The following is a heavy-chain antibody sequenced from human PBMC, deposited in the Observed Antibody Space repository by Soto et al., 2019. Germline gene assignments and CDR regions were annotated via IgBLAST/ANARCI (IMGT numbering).Heavy chain of an antibody. CDR2: ISTTGST. Sequence: PSETLSLTCTVSGDSFSTYYWTWIRQPAGEGLEWIGRISTTGSTNYNPSLRSRVTMSVDTSKNQFSLKLTSVTAADTAVYYCARAKDVSPSEWGQGTLVTVSS. V-gene: IGHV4-4*07. CDR1: GDSFSTYY. J-gene: IGHJ4*02. CDR3: ARAKDVSPSE.